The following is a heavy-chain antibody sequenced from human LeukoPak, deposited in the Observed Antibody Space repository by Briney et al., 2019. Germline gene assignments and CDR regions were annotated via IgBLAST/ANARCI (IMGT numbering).Heavy chain of an antibody. CDR1: GYTFTGYY. Sequence: ASVRVSCKAPGYTFTGYYMHWVRQAPGQGLEWMGWINPNSGGTNYAQKFQGRVTMTRDTSISTAYMELSRLRSDDTAVYYCARFDDYGDYSRAFDIWGQGTMVTVSS. V-gene: IGHV1-2*02. D-gene: IGHD4-17*01. J-gene: IGHJ3*02. CDR3: ARFDDYGDYSRAFDI. CDR2: INPNSGGT.